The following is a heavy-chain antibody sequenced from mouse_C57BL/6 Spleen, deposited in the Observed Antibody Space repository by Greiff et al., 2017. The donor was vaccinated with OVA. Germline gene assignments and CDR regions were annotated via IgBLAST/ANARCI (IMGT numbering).Heavy chain of an antibody. CDR2: ISYDGSN. V-gene: IGHV3-6*01. J-gene: IGHJ4*01. CDR3: ASRYYYAMDY. Sequence: DVKLQESGPGLVKPSQSLSLTCSVTGYSITSGYYWNWIRQFPGNKLEWMGYISYDGSNNYNPSLKNRISITRDTSKNQFFLKLNSVTTEDTATYYCASRYYYAMDYWGQGTSVTVSS. CDR1: GYSITSGYY.